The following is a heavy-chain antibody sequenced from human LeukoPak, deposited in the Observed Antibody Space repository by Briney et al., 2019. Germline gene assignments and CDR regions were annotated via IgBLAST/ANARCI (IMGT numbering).Heavy chain of an antibody. D-gene: IGHD6-13*01. CDR3: AKDRSIAAGGTVSEIDN. J-gene: IGHJ4*02. CDR1: GYTFGSYG. Sequence: ASVKVSCKASGYTFGSYGINWVRQAPGQGLGMGWISAYNGNTNYAQKLLQGRVTMTTDTSTSTAYMELRSLRSDDTAVYYCAKDRSIAAGGTVSEIDNWGQGTLVTVSS. CDR2: ISAYNGNT. V-gene: IGHV1-18*01.